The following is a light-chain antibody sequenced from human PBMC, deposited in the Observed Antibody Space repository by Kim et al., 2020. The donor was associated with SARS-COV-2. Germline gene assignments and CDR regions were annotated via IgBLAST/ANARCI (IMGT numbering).Light chain of an antibody. CDR1: LGISGL. Sequence: DIQMTQSPASVSASVGDTVTITCRASLGISGLLAWYTPKPGKAPKLLISSASNLQSGVPSRFSGTGSGTEFTLTISSLQPDDFATYYCEQSHSFPLTFGGGTKVDIK. CDR3: EQSHSFPLT. J-gene: IGKJ4*01. V-gene: IGKV1-12*01. CDR2: SAS.